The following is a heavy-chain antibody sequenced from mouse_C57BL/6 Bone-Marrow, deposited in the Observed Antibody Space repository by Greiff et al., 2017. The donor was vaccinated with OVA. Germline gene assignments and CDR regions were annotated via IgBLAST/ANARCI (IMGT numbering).Heavy chain of an antibody. CDR1: GYTFTSYG. D-gene: IGHD2-12*01. Sequence: QVQLQQSGAELARPGASVKLSCKASGYTFTSYGISWVKQRTGQGLEWIGEIYPRSGNTYYNETFKGKATLTADKSSSTAYMELRSLTSEDSAVYFCARESYYSRRSYFDYWGQGTTLTVSS. V-gene: IGHV1-81*01. CDR3: ARESYYSRRSYFDY. CDR2: IYPRSGNT. J-gene: IGHJ2*01.